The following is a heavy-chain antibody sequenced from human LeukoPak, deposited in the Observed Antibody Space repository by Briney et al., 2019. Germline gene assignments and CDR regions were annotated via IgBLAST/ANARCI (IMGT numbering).Heavy chain of an antibody. V-gene: IGHV3-7*03. Sequence: PGGSLRLSCAASEFTFSSYSMSWVRQAPGKRLEWVANIKQNGAEEYYMDSVKGRFTISRDNAKNSVYLQMNSLRVEDTAMYYCARYTAVSSPGAFDIWGQGTMVTVSS. CDR3: ARYTAVSSPGAFDI. J-gene: IGHJ3*02. D-gene: IGHD4-17*01. CDR2: IKQNGAEE. CDR1: EFTFSSYS.